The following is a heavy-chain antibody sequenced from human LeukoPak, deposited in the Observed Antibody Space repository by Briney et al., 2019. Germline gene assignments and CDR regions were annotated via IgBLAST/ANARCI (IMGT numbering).Heavy chain of an antibody. V-gene: IGHV3-21*01. J-gene: IGHJ4*02. CDR2: ISSSSSYI. Sequence: PGRSLRLSCAASGFTFDDYAMNWVRQAPGKGLEWVSSISSSSSYIYYADSVKGRFTISRDNAKNSLYLQMSSLRAEDTAVYYCAREPYGSGSFDYWGQGTLVTVSS. D-gene: IGHD3-10*01. CDR3: AREPYGSGSFDY. CDR1: GFTFDDYA.